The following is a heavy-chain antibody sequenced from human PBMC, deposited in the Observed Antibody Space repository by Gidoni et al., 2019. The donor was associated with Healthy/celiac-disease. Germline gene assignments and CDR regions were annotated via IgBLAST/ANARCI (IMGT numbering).Heavy chain of an antibody. CDR2: INPNSGGT. D-gene: IGHD1-26*01. CDR3: AGVIVGATGNFDY. CDR1: GYTFTGYD. V-gene: IGHV1-2*02. J-gene: IGHJ4*02. Sequence: QVQLVQSGAEVKKPGASVKVSCKASGYTFTGYDMHGVRQAPGQGLEWMGWINPNSGGTNYAQKVQGRVTMTRDTSISTAYMELSRLRSDDTAVYYCAGVIVGATGNFDYWGQGTLVTVSS.